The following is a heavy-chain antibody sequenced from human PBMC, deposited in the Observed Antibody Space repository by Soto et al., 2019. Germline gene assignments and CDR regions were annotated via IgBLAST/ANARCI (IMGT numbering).Heavy chain of an antibody. J-gene: IGHJ4*02. CDR1: GFTFSSYA. CDR2: ISSYGGST. V-gene: IGHV3-64*01. D-gene: IGHD3-22*01. CDR3: ARDPDISGYYYFDY. Sequence: PGGSLRLSCAASGFTFSSYAMHWVRQAPGKGLEYVSAISSYGGSTYYANSVKGRFTISRDNSKNTLYLQMGSLRAEDMAVYYCARDPDISGYYYFDYWGQGTLVTV.